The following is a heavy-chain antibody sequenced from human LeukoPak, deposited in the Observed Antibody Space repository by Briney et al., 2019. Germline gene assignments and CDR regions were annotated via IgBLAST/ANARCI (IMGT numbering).Heavy chain of an antibody. CDR3: ARVGAAVAVPYFDY. D-gene: IGHD6-19*01. Sequence: EASVKVSCKASGYTFTGYYMHWVRQAPGQGLEWMGWINPNSGGTHYAQKFQGRVTMTRDTSISTAYMELSRLRSDDTAVYYCARVGAAVAVPYFDYWGQGTLVTVSS. CDR2: INPNSGGT. CDR1: GYTFTGYY. J-gene: IGHJ4*02. V-gene: IGHV1-2*02.